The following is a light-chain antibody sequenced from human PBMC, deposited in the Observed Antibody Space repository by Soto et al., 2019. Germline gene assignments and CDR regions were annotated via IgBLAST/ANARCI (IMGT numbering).Light chain of an antibody. V-gene: IGKV1-5*01. CDR3: QHYNSYPWT. CDR1: QTINNW. Sequence: DIQMTQSPSTLSASIGDRVTITCRASQTINNWLAWYQQKPGKAPNLLIYHASNLETGVPSRFSGSAFGTEFTLTISSLQPDDFATYYSQHYNSYPWTFGQGTKVDIK. J-gene: IGKJ1*01. CDR2: HAS.